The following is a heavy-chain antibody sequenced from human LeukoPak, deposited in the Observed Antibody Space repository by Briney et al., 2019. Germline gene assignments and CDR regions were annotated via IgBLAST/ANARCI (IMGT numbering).Heavy chain of an antibody. D-gene: IGHD2-21*02. Sequence: GGSLRLSCTASGFTFSDYFMNWVRQAPGKGLEYVSSISGSSRHIYYADSVKGRFTISRDNIKSSLYLQMNSLRVEDMAVYYCARGYCGGDCYGDWGQGTLVTVSS. J-gene: IGHJ1*01. CDR3: ARGYCGGDCYGD. CDR2: ISGSSRHI. CDR1: GFTFSDYF. V-gene: IGHV3-21*01.